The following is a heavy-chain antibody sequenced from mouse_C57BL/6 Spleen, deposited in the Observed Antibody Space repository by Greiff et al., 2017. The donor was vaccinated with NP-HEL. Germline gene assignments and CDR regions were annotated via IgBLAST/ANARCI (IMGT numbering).Heavy chain of an antibody. CDR1: GYSITSGYY. Sequence: EVQLVESGPGLVKPSQSLSLTCSVTGYSITSGYYWNWIRQFPGNKLEWMGYISYDGSNNSNPSLKNRISITRDTSKNQFFLKLNSVTTEDTATYYCAKITTVAYYFDYWGQGTTLTVSS. J-gene: IGHJ2*01. CDR2: ISYDGSN. V-gene: IGHV3-6*01. CDR3: AKITTVAYYFDY. D-gene: IGHD1-1*01.